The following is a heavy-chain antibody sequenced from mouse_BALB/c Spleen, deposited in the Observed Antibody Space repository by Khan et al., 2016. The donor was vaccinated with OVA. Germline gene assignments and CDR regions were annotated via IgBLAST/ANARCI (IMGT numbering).Heavy chain of an antibody. CDR2: ITSGGSYT. V-gene: IGHV5-6-4*01. D-gene: IGHD1-1*01. J-gene: IGHJ2*01. Sequence: EVELVESGGGLVKPGGSLRLSCEASGFTFSSYSMSWVRQTPEKRLEWVATITSGGSYTNYPDSVQGRFTISRDNAKQTLYLQMSSLKSEDTAIYSCTRDRNYYGSSFYFDYWGQGTTLTVSS. CDR3: TRDRNYYGSSFYFDY. CDR1: GFTFSSYS.